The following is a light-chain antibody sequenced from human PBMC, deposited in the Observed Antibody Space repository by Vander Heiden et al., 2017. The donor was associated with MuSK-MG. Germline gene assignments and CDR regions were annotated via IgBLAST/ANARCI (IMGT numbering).Light chain of an antibody. CDR3: QQLSNWPPIT. J-gene: IGKJ5*01. CDR1: QSVSSY. CDR2: DAA. Sequence: IVLTQSPATLSLSPGERATLSCRASQSVSSYLAWYQQKPGQAPRLLIYDAANRDTGIPARFRGSGPGKDVTLTIISREPEEFAVYYCQQLSNWPPITFGQGTQLDIK. V-gene: IGKV3-11*01.